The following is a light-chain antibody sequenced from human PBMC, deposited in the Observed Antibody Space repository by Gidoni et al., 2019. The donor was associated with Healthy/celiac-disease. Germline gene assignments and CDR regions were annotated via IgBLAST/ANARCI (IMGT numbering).Light chain of an antibody. CDR1: SSNIGAGYD. J-gene: IGLJ2*01. V-gene: IGLV1-40*01. CDR2: GNS. Sequence: QSVLTQPPSLSGAPGQRVTISCTGSSSNIGAGYDVHWYPQLPGTAPNLLIYGNSNRPSGVPDRFSGSKSGTSASLASTGLQAEDEADYYCQSYDSSLSGFVVFGGGTKLTVL. CDR3: QSYDSSLSGFVV.